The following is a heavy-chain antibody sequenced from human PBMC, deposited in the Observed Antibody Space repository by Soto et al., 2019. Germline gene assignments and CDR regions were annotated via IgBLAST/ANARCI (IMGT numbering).Heavy chain of an antibody. V-gene: IGHV1-3*01. CDR2: INAGNGKT. CDR1: GYTFTTYA. D-gene: IGHD2-8*01. Sequence: ASVKASCKASGYTFTTYAIHWVRQAPGQRLEWMGWINAGNGKTKYSQKFQGRVTITRDTSASTAYMELSSLRSEDTAVYYCARDLMATTGYGMDVWGQGTTVTVSS. J-gene: IGHJ6*02. CDR3: ARDLMATTGYGMDV.